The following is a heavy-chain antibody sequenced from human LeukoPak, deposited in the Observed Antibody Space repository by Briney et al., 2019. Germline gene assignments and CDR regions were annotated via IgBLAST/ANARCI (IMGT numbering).Heavy chain of an antibody. CDR1: GYSFTSYW. Sequence: GESLKISCKSSGYSFTSYWISWVRQMPGKGLEWMGRVDPRDSNTKYSPAFEGHVTFSADKSISTAFLQWSSLEASDTAVYYCARGGWLDDYWGQGTLVTVSS. V-gene: IGHV5-10-1*01. CDR3: ARGGWLDDY. D-gene: IGHD6-19*01. CDR2: VDPRDSNT. J-gene: IGHJ4*02.